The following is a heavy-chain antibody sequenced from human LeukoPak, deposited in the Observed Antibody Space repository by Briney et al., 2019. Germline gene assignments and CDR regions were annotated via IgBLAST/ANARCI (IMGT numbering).Heavy chain of an antibody. CDR3: ARLSGSYHEADY. D-gene: IGHD1-26*01. CDR2: IYSGGST. Sequence: TGGSLRLSCAASGFTVGSSYMGWVRQAPGKGLEWVSVIYSGGSTYYADSMKGRFTLSRDNSKNTLYLQMNSLRAEDTAVYYCARLSGSYHEADYWGQGTLVTVSS. V-gene: IGHV3-53*01. CDR1: GFTVGSSY. J-gene: IGHJ4*02.